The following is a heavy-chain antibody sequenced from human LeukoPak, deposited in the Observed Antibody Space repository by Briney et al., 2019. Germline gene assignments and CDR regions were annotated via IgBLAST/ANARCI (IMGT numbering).Heavy chain of an antibody. CDR1: GFTFSSYG. D-gene: IGHD3-10*01. V-gene: IGHV3-30*02. CDR3: ATHSYYYGSGSYPHYLDY. J-gene: IGHJ4*02. CDR2: IRYDGSNK. Sequence: GGSLRLSCAASGFTFSSYGMHWVRQAPGKGLEWVAFIRYDGSNKYYADSVKGRFTISRDNAKNSLYLQMSSLRAEDTALYYCATHSYYYGSGSYPHYLDYWGQGTLVTVSS.